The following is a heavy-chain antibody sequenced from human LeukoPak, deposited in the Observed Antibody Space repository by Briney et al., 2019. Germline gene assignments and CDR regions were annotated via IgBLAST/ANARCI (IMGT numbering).Heavy chain of an antibody. D-gene: IGHD1-26*01. V-gene: IGHV3-7*03. CDR1: GGSISSSNW. Sequence: ETLSLTCAVSGGSISSSNWWSWVRQPPGKGLEWVANIKQDGSEKYYVDSVKGRFTISRDNAKNSLYLQMNSLRAEDTAVYYCAKALHPGGYSGSYDFDYWGQGTLVTVSS. J-gene: IGHJ4*02. CDR3: AKALHPGGYSGSYDFDY. CDR2: IKQDGSEK.